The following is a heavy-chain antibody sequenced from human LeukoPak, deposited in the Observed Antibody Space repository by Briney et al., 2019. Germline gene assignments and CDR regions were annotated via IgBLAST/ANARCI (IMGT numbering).Heavy chain of an antibody. V-gene: IGHV3-23*01. CDR1: GFTFSSYA. CDR3: AKRASGSGTSLYYFDY. J-gene: IGHJ4*02. Sequence: GGSLRLSCAASGFTFSSYAMSWVRQAPGKGLEWVSVISNSDGSTFYADSVKGRFTISRDNSKNTLYLQMNSLRAEDTAVYYCAKRASGSGTSLYYFDYWGQGTLVTVSS. CDR2: ISNSDGST. D-gene: IGHD3-10*01.